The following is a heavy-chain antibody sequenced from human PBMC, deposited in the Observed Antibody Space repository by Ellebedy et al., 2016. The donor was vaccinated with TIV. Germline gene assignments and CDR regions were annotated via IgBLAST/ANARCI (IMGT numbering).Heavy chain of an antibody. J-gene: IGHJ5*02. D-gene: IGHD2-15*01. CDR1: GGSFSGYY. CDR2: INHSGST. V-gene: IGHV4-34*01. Sequence: SETLSLXXAVYGGSFSGYYWSWIRQPPGKGLEWIGEINHSGSTNYNPSLKSRVTISVDTSKNQFSLKLSSVTAADTAVYYCAREGRCSGGSCYYWFDPWGQGTLVTVSS. CDR3: AREGRCSGGSCYYWFDP.